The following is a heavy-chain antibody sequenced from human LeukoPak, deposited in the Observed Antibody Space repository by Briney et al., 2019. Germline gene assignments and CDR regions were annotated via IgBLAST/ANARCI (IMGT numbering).Heavy chain of an antibody. CDR2: ISNSGSTI. J-gene: IGHJ4*02. CDR1: GFIFSDYY. V-gene: IGHV3-11*04. D-gene: IGHD2-2*02. Sequence: GGSLRLSCAASGFIFSDYYMSWIRQAPGKGLEWISYISNSGSTIYYADSVKGRFTISRDNAKNSLYLQMNSLRAEDTAVYYCARVVSNCSSTSCYSLFDYWGQGTLVTVSS. CDR3: ARVVSNCSSTSCYSLFDY.